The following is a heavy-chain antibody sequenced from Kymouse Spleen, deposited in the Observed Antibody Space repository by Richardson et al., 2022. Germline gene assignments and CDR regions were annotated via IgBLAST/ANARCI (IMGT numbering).Heavy chain of an antibody. Sequence: QVQLQQWGAGLLKPSETLSLTCAVYGGSFSGYYWSWIRQPPGKGLEWIGEINHSGSTNYNPSLKSRVTISVDTSKNQFSLKLSSVTAADTAVYYCARNSYYYGSGSYYTPFDYWGQGTLVTVSS. J-gene: IGHJ4*02. CDR2: INHSGST. V-gene: IGHV4-34*01. CDR1: GGSFSGYY. D-gene: IGHD3-10*01. CDR3: ARNSYYYGSGSYYTPFDY.